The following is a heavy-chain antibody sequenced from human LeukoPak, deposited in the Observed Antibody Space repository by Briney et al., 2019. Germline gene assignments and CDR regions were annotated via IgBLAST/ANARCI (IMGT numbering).Heavy chain of an antibody. CDR3: ARENWSYNWNYDHWFDP. D-gene: IGHD1-7*01. CDR1: GFTVSSNY. CDR2: IYSGGST. J-gene: IGHJ5*02. Sequence: GGSLRLSCAASGFTVSSNYMSWVRQAPGKGLEWVSVIYSGGSTYYADSVKGRFTISRDNSKNTLYLQMNSVRAEDTAVYYCARENWSYNWNYDHWFDPWGQGTLVTVSS. V-gene: IGHV3-66*02.